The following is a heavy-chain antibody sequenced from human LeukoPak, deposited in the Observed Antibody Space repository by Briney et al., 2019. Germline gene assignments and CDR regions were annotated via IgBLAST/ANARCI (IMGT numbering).Heavy chain of an antibody. Sequence: SETLSLTCTVSGGSISSHYWSWIRQPPGKGLEWIGYIYYSGSTNYNPSLKSRVTISVDTSKNQFSLKLSSVTAADTAVYYCARAQEGEFDPWGQGTLVTVSS. V-gene: IGHV4-59*11. D-gene: IGHD3-16*01. CDR1: GGSISSHY. J-gene: IGHJ5*02. CDR2: IYYSGST. CDR3: ARAQEGEFDP.